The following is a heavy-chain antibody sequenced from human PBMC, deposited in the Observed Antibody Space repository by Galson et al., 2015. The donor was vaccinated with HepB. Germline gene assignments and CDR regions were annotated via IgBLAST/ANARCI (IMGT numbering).Heavy chain of an antibody. D-gene: IGHD2-8*01. Sequence: SLRLSCAASGVTFSRYGMHWVRQAPEKGLEWVSTIAGSDDNTYYADSVKGRFTISRDTSKNTLYLQMNSLRVEDTAVYYCAKGEWARSVDYWGQGTLVTVSS. CDR1: GVTFSRYG. CDR2: IAGSDDNT. V-gene: IGHV3-23*01. CDR3: AKGEWARSVDY. J-gene: IGHJ4*02.